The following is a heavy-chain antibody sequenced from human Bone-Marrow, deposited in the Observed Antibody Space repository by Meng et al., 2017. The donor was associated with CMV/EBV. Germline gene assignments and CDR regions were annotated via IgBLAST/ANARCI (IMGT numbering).Heavy chain of an antibody. Sequence: GESLKISCAASGFTFTSYSMHWVRQAPGKGLEWVGLISYDGSNKKYADSVKGRFTISRDNSKNTLFLQMNSLRAEDTAVYYCARDLRKMDYYYGMDVWGQGTTVTVSS. CDR1: GFTFTSYS. D-gene: IGHD5-24*01. CDR2: ISYDGSNK. CDR3: ARDLRKMDYYYGMDV. J-gene: IGHJ6*02. V-gene: IGHV3-30-3*01.